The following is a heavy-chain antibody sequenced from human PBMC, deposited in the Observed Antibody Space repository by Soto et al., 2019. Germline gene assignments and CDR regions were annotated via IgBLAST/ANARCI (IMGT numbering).Heavy chain of an antibody. CDR1: GFTFSSYS. D-gene: IGHD3-3*01. CDR3: ARPYDFWSGYDAFDI. J-gene: IGHJ3*02. V-gene: IGHV3-48*01. Sequence: GGSLRLSCAASGFTFSSYSMNWVRQAPGKGLEWVSYISSSSSTIYYADSVKGRFTISRANAKNSLYLQMNSLRAEDTAVYYCARPYDFWSGYDAFDIWGQGTMVTVSS. CDR2: ISSSSSTI.